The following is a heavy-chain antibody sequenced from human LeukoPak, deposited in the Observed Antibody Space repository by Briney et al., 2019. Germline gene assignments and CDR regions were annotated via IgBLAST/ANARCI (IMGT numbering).Heavy chain of an antibody. J-gene: IGHJ3*02. CDR3: HIVVVPAAPDAFDI. Sequence: GASVKVSCKASGYTFTSYGISWVRQAPGQGLEWMGWISAYNGNTSYAQKLQGRVTMTTDTSTSTAYMELRSLRSDDTAVYYCHIVVVPAAPDAFDIWGQGTMVTVSS. V-gene: IGHV1-18*01. CDR1: GYTFTSYG. CDR2: ISAYNGNT. D-gene: IGHD2-2*01.